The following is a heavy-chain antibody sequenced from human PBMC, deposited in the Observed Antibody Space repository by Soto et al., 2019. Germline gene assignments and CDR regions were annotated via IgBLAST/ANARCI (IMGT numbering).Heavy chain of an antibody. V-gene: IGHV4-31*03. CDR2: IYYSGST. D-gene: IGHD2-2*01. CDR1: GGSISSGGYY. J-gene: IGHJ5*02. Sequence: SETLSLTCTVSGGSISSGGYYWSWIRQHPGKGLEWIGYIYYSGSTYYNPSLKSRVTISVDTSKNQFSLKLSSVTAADTAVYYCARVLRYCSSTSCRNWFDTWGQGTLVTVSS. CDR3: ARVLRYCSSTSCRNWFDT.